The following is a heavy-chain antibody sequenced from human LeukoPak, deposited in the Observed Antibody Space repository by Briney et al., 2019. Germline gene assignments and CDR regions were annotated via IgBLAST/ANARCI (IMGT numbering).Heavy chain of an antibody. CDR2: IWYDDTNK. V-gene: IGHV3-33*01. D-gene: IGHD1-26*01. J-gene: IGHJ4*02. CDR1: GFTFSSYG. CDR3: ARGWERRYNFDRIDY. Sequence: TGGSLRLSCAASGFTFSSYGMHWVRQAPGKGLDWSALIWYDDTNKYYADSVKGRFTISRDNSKNTLYLHMDGLRVEDTAVYYCARGWERRYNFDRIDYWGQGTPVTVSS.